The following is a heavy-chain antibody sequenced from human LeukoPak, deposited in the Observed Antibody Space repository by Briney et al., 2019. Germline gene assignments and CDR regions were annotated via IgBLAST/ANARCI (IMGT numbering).Heavy chain of an antibody. Sequence: SETLSLTCSVSGGSISSTTYYWGWIRQPPGKGLEWIGSMSFIGSTYYNPSLKSRVTISVHMSKNHFSLKLSSVTAADTAVYYCARHRRHNDFLTGYYAGHFDIWGQGTMVTVS. V-gene: IGHV4-39*01. D-gene: IGHD3-9*01. CDR1: GGSISSTTYY. CDR3: ARHRRHNDFLTGYYAGHFDI. CDR2: MSFIGST. J-gene: IGHJ3*02.